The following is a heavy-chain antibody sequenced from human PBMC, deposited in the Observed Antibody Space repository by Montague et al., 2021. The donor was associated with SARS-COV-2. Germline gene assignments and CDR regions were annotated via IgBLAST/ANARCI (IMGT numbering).Heavy chain of an antibody. D-gene: IGHD1-1*01. Sequence: SETLSLTCTVSGGTVGDYYWNWIRQTPGKGLEWIGYIFYNGYTKYSPSLESRVTLSVDTPGNQFFLSLRSVTASDTATYFCARHSVSEDGTFFRSYFDPWGQGAQVIVSS. CDR1: GGTVGDYY. V-gene: IGHV4-59*08. CDR3: ARHSVSEDGTFFRSYFDP. CDR2: IFYNGYT. J-gene: IGHJ5*02.